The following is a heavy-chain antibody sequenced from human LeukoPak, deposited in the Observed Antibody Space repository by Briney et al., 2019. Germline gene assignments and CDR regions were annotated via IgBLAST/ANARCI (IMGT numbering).Heavy chain of an antibody. CDR2: IDHSGST. CDR1: GGSISSYY. J-gene: IGHJ3*02. CDR3: ARGNRPYGEHEAFDI. D-gene: IGHD3-10*01. Sequence: PSETLSLTCTVSGGSISSYYWSWIRQPPRKGLEWIGEIDHSGSTNYNPSLQSRVTISVDTSKNQFSLKVSSVSAADTAVYYCARGNRPYGEHEAFDIWGHGTTVTVSP. V-gene: IGHV4-34*01.